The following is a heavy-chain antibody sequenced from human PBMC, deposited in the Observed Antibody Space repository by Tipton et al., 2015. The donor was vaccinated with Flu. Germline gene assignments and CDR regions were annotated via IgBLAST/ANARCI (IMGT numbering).Heavy chain of an antibody. Sequence: TLSLTCTVSGYSISSGYYWGWVRQPPGKGLVWIGTIYHRGNTYHNPSLKSRVTTSVDTSKNQLFPRLGSVTAADTAVYYCAGSEYYVSGHYWGQGTLVTVSS. D-gene: IGHD3-10*01. J-gene: IGHJ4*02. CDR1: GYSISSGYY. CDR2: IYHRGNT. V-gene: IGHV4-38-2*02. CDR3: AGSEYYVSGHY.